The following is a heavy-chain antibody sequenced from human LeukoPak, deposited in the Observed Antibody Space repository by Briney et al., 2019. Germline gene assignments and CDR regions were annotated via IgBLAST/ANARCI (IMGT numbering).Heavy chain of an antibody. J-gene: IGHJ6*02. CDR2: MNPNTGDI. CDR3: ARDVSSVATAAPGHWGVDV. V-gene: IGHV1-2*02. CDR1: GYTFTVYY. D-gene: IGHD6-13*01. Sequence: ASVRVSCTTSGYTFTVYYIHWVRQAPGQGHEWLGWMNPNTGDINYAQKFQGRVTTTRDTSISTAYMELISLRSDDTAVYYCARDVSSVATAAPGHWGVDVWGQGTTVTVSS.